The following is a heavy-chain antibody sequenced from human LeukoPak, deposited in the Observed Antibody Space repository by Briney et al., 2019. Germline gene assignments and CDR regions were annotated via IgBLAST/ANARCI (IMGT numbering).Heavy chain of an antibody. CDR2: ISSSSSYI. D-gene: IGHD5-18*01. V-gene: IGHV3-21*01. Sequence: GGSLRLSCAASGFTFSCYSMNWVRQAPGKRLEWVSSISSSSSYIYYADSVEGRFTISRDNAKNSLYLQMNSLRAEDTAVYYCAREGGYSYGSQKIDYWAREPWSPSPQ. J-gene: IGHJ4*02. CDR1: GFTFSCYS. CDR3: AREGGYSYGSQKIDY.